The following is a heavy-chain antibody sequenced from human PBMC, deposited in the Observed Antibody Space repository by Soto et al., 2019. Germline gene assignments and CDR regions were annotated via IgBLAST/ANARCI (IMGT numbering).Heavy chain of an antibody. CDR1: VGSVSSSSFY. V-gene: IGHV4-39*07. J-gene: IGHJ6*02. CDR3: ASIGNGMDV. CDR2: ISYGGST. Sequence: SETLSLTCTVSVGSVSSSSFYWGWVRQPPGKGLEWIGSISYGGSTYYIPSLRSRVTMSVDMSTNQFSLKLSSVTAADTAVYYCASIGNGMDVWGQGTTVTVSS. D-gene: IGHD1-26*01.